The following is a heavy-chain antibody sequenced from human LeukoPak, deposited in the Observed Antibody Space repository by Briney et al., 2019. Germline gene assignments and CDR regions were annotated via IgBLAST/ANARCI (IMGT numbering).Heavy chain of an antibody. Sequence: PSETLSLTCTVSGGSLSSSSYYWGWIRQPPGKGLEWIGSIYYSGSTYYNPSLKSRVTISVDTSKNQFSLKLSSVTAADTAVYYCAKGYNYGPFDYWGQGTLVTVSS. V-gene: IGHV4-39*07. J-gene: IGHJ4*02. CDR3: AKGYNYGPFDY. CDR2: IYYSGST. D-gene: IGHD5-18*01. CDR1: GGSLSSSSYY.